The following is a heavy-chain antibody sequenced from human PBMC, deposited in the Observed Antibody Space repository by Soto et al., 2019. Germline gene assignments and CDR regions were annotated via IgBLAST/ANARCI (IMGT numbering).Heavy chain of an antibody. Sequence: PSGTLSLTCTVSGGSISSSSYYWGWIRQPPGKGLEWIGSIYYSGSTYYNPSLKSRVTISVDTSKNQFSLKLSSVTAADTAVYYCARRGSSYSSFDYWGQGTLVTVSS. CDR1: GGSISSSSYY. CDR2: IYYSGST. J-gene: IGHJ4*02. V-gene: IGHV4-39*01. D-gene: IGHD1-26*01. CDR3: ARRGSSYSSFDY.